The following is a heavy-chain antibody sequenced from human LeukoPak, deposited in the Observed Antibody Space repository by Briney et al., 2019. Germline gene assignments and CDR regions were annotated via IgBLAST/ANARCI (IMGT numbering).Heavy chain of an antibody. J-gene: IGHJ4*02. CDR2: MNPNSGNT. D-gene: IGHD2-2*01. CDR3: ARGARYCSSTSCRSDFDY. Sequence: GASVKVSCRPSGDTFTTYDINWVRQATGQGLEWMGWMNPNSGNTGYAQKFQGRVTMTRNTSISTAYMELSSLRSEDTAVYYCARGARYCSSTSCRSDFDYWGQGTLDTVSS. CDR1: GDTFTTYD. V-gene: IGHV1-8*01.